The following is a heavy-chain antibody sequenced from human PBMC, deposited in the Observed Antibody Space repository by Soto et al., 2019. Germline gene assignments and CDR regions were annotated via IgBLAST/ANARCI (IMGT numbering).Heavy chain of an antibody. J-gene: IGHJ3*02. V-gene: IGHV3-53*04. Sequence: PGGSLRLSCAASGFTVSSNYMSWVRQAPGKGLEWVSVIYGDGSTYYADSVKGRFTIFRHNSKNTLHLQMNSLRTEDTAVFYCARGSSGYGYDAFDIWGQGTMVTVSS. CDR3: ARGSSGYGYDAFDI. CDR2: IYGDGST. D-gene: IGHD5-12*01. CDR1: GFTVSSNY.